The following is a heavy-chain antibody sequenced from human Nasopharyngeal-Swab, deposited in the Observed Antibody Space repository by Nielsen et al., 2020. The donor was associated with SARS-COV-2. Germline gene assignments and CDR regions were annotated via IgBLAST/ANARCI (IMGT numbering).Heavy chain of an antibody. D-gene: IGHD6-13*01. CDR3: AREGSSWYKFDY. CDR1: GGSISSGSYY. J-gene: IGHJ4*02. Sequence: SETLSLTCTVSGGSISSGSYYWSWIRQPVGKGLEWIGRIYTSGSTNYNPSLKSRVTISVDTSKNQFSLKLSSVTAADTAVYYCAREGSSWYKFDYWGQGTLVTVSS. V-gene: IGHV4-61*02. CDR2: IYTSGST.